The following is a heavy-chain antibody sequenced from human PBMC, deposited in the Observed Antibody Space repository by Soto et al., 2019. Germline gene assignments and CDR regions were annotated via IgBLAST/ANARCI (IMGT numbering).Heavy chain of an antibody. D-gene: IGHD4-17*01. CDR3: AITPTTVTTFDY. CDR2: IIPIFGTA. V-gene: IGHV1-69*13. Sequence: ASVKVSCKASGGTFSSYAISWVRQAPGQGLEWMGGIIPIFGTANYAQKFQGRVTITADESTSTAYMELSSLRSEDTAVYYCAITPTTVTTFDYWGQGTLVTVSS. J-gene: IGHJ4*02. CDR1: GGTFSSYA.